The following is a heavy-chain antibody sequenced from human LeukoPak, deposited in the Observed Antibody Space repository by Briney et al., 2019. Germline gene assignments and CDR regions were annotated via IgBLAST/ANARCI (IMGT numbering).Heavy chain of an antibody. D-gene: IGHD3-10*01. CDR2: IRSKAYGGTT. Sequence: GRSLRLSCTASGFTFGDYAMSWFRQAPGKGLEWVGFIRSKAYGGTTEYAASVKGRFTISRDDSKSIAYLQMNSLKTEDTAVHYCTRDLMVRGVSQSFDYWGQGTLVTVSS. J-gene: IGHJ4*02. CDR3: TRDLMVRGVSQSFDY. V-gene: IGHV3-49*03. CDR1: GFTFGDYA.